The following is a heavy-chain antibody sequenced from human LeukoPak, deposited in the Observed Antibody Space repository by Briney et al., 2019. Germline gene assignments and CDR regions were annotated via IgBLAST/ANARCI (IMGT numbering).Heavy chain of an antibody. D-gene: IGHD2-15*01. CDR3: ARHDYSYGDV. CDR1: GYSFTSYW. CDR2: IYPGDSDT. Sequence: GESLKISCKGSGYSFTSYWIGWVRQMPGRGLEWMGMIYPGDSDTKYSPSFQGQVTISADKSISTAYLQWSSLKASDTAMYYCARHDYSYGDVWGQGTTVTVSS. J-gene: IGHJ6*02. V-gene: IGHV5-51*01.